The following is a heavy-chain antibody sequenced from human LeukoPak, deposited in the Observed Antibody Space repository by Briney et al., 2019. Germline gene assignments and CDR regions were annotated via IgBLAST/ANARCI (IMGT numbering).Heavy chain of an antibody. CDR3: ARAMMVVANLWGVYDY. V-gene: IGHV3-21*04. CDR1: GFTFSSYS. Sequence: GGSLRLSCAASGFTFSSYSMNWVRQAPGKGLEWVSSISSSSSYIYYADSVKGRFTISRDNAKNSLYLQMNSLRAEDTAVYFCARAMMVVANLWGVYDYWGQGTLVTVSS. CDR2: ISSSSSYI. J-gene: IGHJ4*02. D-gene: IGHD3-22*01.